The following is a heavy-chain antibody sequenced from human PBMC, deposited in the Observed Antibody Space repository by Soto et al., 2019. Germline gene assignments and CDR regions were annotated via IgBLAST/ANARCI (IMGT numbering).Heavy chain of an antibody. J-gene: IGHJ4*02. CDR1: GGSISSSNYY. Sequence: PSETLSLTCSVSGGSISSSNYYWAWIRQPPGKGLEWIGGIYHTGGTYYNPSLTTRVTLSVDTSKNQFSLKLSSVTAADTAVYYCARSQTTVTSYDYWGQGTLVTVSS. D-gene: IGHD4-17*01. CDR3: ARSQTTVTSYDY. CDR2: IYHTGGT. V-gene: IGHV4-39*07.